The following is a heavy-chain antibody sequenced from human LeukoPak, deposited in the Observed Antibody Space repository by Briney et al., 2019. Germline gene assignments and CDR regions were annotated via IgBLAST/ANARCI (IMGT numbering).Heavy chain of an antibody. CDR3: AKTLGYSGYFSP. J-gene: IGHJ5*02. V-gene: IGHV3-23*01. D-gene: IGHD3-22*01. CDR1: GFTFNSYA. Sequence: GGSLRLSCATSGFTFNSYAMTWVRQAPGKGLEWVSAISGGGVNTYYADSVKGRFTISSDNSKNMLYLQMNSLRAEDTAVYYCAKTLGYSGYFSPWGQGTLVTVSS. CDR2: ISGGGVNT.